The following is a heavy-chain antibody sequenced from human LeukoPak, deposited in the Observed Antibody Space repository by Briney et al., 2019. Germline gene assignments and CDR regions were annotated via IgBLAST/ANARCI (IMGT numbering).Heavy chain of an antibody. V-gene: IGHV1-24*01. CDR1: GYTLTELS. CDR2: FGPEDGET. CDR3: ATDRYSSGWYPPVRPVGAFDI. J-gene: IGHJ3*02. Sequence: ASVKVSCKDSGYTLTELSMHWVRQAPGKGLEWMGGFGPEDGETIYAQKFQGRVTMTEDTSTDTAYMELSSLRSEDTAVYYCATDRYSSGWYPPVRPVGAFDIWGQGTMVTVSS. D-gene: IGHD6-19*01.